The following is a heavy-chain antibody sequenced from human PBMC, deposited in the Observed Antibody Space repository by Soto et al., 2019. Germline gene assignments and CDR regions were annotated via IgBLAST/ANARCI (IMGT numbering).Heavy chain of an antibody. Sequence: SETLSLTCTVSGGSISSYYWSWIRQPPGRGLEWIGYIYYSGSTNCNPSLKSRVTISVDTSKNQFSLKLSSVTAADTAVYYCARDRCSGGSCYSDYWGQGTLVTVSS. D-gene: IGHD2-15*01. CDR3: ARDRCSGGSCYSDY. CDR1: GGSISSYY. CDR2: IYYSGST. V-gene: IGHV4-59*01. J-gene: IGHJ4*02.